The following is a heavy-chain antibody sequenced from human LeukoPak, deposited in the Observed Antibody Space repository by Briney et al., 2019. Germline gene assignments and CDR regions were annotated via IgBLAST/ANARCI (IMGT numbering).Heavy chain of an antibody. V-gene: IGHV3-23*01. D-gene: IGHD3-10*01. J-gene: IGHJ4*02. CDR3: AKRVYYFGSGGYSDFDY. CDR1: GFTFSSYA. CDR2: ISGSGGST. Sequence: PGGSLRLSCAASGFTFSSYAMSWVRQAPGKGLEWVSAISGSGGSTYYADSLKGRFTISRDNSKSTLYLQMNRLRAEDTAVYYCAKRVYYFGSGGYSDFDYWGQGTLVTVSS.